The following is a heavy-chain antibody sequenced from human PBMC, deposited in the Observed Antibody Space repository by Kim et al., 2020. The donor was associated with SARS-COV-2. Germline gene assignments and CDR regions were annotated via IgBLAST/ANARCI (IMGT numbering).Heavy chain of an antibody. CDR2: ISGSGGST. J-gene: IGHJ3*02. CDR1: GFTFSSYA. Sequence: GGSLRLSCAASGFTFSSYAMSWVRQAPGKGLEWVSAISGSGGSTYYADSVKGRFTISRDNSKNTLYLQMNSLRAEDTAVYYCAKLRFLEWLSHDAFDIWGQGTMVTVSS. D-gene: IGHD3-3*01. CDR3: AKLRFLEWLSHDAFDI. V-gene: IGHV3-23*01.